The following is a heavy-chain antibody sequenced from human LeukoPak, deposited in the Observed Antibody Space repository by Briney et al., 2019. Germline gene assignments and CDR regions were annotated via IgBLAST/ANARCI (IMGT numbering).Heavy chain of an antibody. D-gene: IGHD6-13*01. CDR2: IYYSGSA. J-gene: IGHJ4*02. CDR1: GGSISSYY. CDR3: ARVTGYMVEDYFDY. V-gene: IGHV4-59*01. Sequence: SETLSLTCAVSGGSISSYYWSWIRQPPGKGLEWIGYIYYSGSANYHPSLKSRVTISVDTSKNRFSLRLSSVTAADTAVYYCARVTGYMVEDYFDYWGQGTLDTVSS.